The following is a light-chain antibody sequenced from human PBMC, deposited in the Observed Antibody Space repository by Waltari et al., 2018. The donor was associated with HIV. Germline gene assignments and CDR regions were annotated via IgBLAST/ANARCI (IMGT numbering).Light chain of an antibody. Sequence: QSVLTQPPSVSAAPGQKATISCSGATFNIGNRYVSWFQPPPGTAPELLIYDTNKRPSGISDRFSGSKSGTSSTLGITGLQTGDEADYYCGTWDSSLNSWEFGGGTKLTVL. CDR2: DTN. CDR3: GTWDSSLNSWE. CDR1: TFNIGNRY. V-gene: IGLV1-51*01. J-gene: IGLJ3*02.